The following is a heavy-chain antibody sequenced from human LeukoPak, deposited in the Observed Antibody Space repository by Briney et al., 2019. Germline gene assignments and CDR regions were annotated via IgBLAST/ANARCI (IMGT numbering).Heavy chain of an antibody. J-gene: IGHJ3*02. CDR3: VKGGIVVLISAFDI. CDR1: GFTFSSYA. D-gene: IGHD3-22*01. Sequence: PGGSLRLSCSASGFTFSSYAMLWVRQAPGKGLEYVSTIGSNGGGTYYADSVKGRFTISRDNSKNTLYLQMSCLRAEDTAVYYCVKGGIVVLISAFDIWGQGTMVTVSS. CDR2: IGSNGGGT. V-gene: IGHV3-64D*06.